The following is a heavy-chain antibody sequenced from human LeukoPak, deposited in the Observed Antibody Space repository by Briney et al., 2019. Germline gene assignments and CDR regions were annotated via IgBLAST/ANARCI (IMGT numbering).Heavy chain of an antibody. CDR1: GFTFSDYY. CDR2: ISSSGSTI. Sequence: GGSLRLSCAASGFTFSDYYMSWIRQAPGKGLEWVSYISSSGSTIYYADSVKGRFTISRDSAKNSLYLQMNSLRAEDTAVYYCARMRTDYGDSLGYFDYWGQGTLVTVSS. D-gene: IGHD4-17*01. V-gene: IGHV3-11*04. J-gene: IGHJ4*02. CDR3: ARMRTDYGDSLGYFDY.